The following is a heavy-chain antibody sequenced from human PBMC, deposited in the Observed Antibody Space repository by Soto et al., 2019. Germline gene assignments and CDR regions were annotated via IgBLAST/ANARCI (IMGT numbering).Heavy chain of an antibody. D-gene: IGHD5-12*01. V-gene: IGHV5-10-1*01. Sequence: PGESLKISCKGSGYSFTSYWISWVRQMPGKGLEWMGRIDPSDSYTNYSPSFQGHVTISADKSISTAYLQWSSLKASDTAMYYCASNSGYDSYYYYGMDVWGQGTTVTVS. CDR1: GYSFTSYW. J-gene: IGHJ6*02. CDR2: IDPSDSYT. CDR3: ASNSGYDSYYYYGMDV.